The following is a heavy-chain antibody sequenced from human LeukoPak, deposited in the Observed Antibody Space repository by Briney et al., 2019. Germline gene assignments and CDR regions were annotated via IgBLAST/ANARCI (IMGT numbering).Heavy chain of an antibody. V-gene: IGHV1-69*05. J-gene: IGHJ4*02. D-gene: IGHD3-22*01. CDR2: IIPIFGTA. Sequence: SVKVSCKASGGTFSSYAISWVRPAPGQGLEWMGRIIPIFGTANYAQKFQGRVTITTDESTSTAYMELRSLRSEDTAVYYCASALGYYDSSGYYSYYFDYWGQGTLVTVSS. CDR3: ASALGYYDSSGYYSYYFDY. CDR1: GGTFSSYA.